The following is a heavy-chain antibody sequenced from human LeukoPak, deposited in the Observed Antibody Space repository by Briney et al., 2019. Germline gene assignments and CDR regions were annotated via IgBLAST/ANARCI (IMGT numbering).Heavy chain of an antibody. V-gene: IGHV4-34*01. J-gene: IGHJ3*02. CDR1: GGSISSYY. CDR2: INHSGST. D-gene: IGHD3-22*01. Sequence: SSETLSLTCTVSGGSISSYYWSWIRQPPGKGLEWIGEINHSGSTNYNPSLKSRVTISVDTSKNQFSLKLSSVTAADTAVYYCARARSRITMIVVRRPDAFDIWGQGTMVTVSS. CDR3: ARARSRITMIVVRRPDAFDI.